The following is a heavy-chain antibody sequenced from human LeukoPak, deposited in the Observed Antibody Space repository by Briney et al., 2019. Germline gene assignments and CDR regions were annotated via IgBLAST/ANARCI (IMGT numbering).Heavy chain of an antibody. V-gene: IGHV1-18*01. D-gene: IGHD2-15*01. CDR2: ISAYNGNT. CDR1: GYTFTSHG. Sequence: ASVKVSCKASGYTFTSHGISWVRQAPGRGLEWMGWISAYNGNTNYAQKLQGRVTMTTDTSTSTAYMELRSLRSDDTDVYYCARVGYCSGGSCYKLGWFDPWGQGTLVTVSS. J-gene: IGHJ5*02. CDR3: ARVGYCSGGSCYKLGWFDP.